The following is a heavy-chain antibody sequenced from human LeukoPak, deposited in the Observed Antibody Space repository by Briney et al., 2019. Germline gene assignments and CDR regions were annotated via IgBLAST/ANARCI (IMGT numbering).Heavy chain of an antibody. CDR3: ARIPVAKTFDY. CDR2: IDYTGSA. J-gene: IGHJ4*02. CDR1: GGSVSSNSYY. D-gene: IGHD6-19*01. V-gene: IGHV4-61*01. Sequence: SETLSLTCTVSGGSVSSNSYYWSWVRQPPGKGLEWIGFIDYTGSANYNPSLKNRVTISLDTSKNQFSVKVMSVTAADTAVYYCARIPVAKTFDYWGQGTLVTVSS.